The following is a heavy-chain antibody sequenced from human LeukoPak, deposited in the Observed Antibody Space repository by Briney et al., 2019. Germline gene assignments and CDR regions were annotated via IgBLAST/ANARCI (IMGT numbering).Heavy chain of an antibody. Sequence: GGSLRLSCAASGFTFSSYAMSWVRQAPGKGLAWVSAISGSAGSTDYADSVKGRFTISRDNSKNTLYLQMNSLRAEDTAVYYCATDRDGYNPSSFDYWGQGTLVTVSS. CDR3: ATDRDGYNPSSFDY. J-gene: IGHJ4*02. CDR2: ISGSAGST. CDR1: GFTFSSYA. V-gene: IGHV3-23*01. D-gene: IGHD5-24*01.